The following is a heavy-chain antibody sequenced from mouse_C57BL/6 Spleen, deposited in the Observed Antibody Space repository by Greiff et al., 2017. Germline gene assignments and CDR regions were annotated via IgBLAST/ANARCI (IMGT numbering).Heavy chain of an antibody. CDR1: GYTFTDYE. CDR2: IDPETGGT. Sequence: VKLVESGAELVRPGASVTLSCKASGYTFTDYEMHWVKQTPVHGLEWIGAIDPETGGTAYNQKFKGKAILTADKSSSTAYMELRSLTSEDSAVYYCTRRTYYYAMDYWGQGTSVTVSS. J-gene: IGHJ4*01. V-gene: IGHV1-15*01. CDR3: TRRTYYYAMDY. D-gene: IGHD5-1*01.